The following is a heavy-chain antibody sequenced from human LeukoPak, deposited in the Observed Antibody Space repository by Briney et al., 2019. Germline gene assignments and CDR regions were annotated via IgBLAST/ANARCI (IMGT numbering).Heavy chain of an antibody. Sequence: SETLSLTCTVSGGSISSYYWSWIRQPPGKGLEWIGYIYYSGSTNYNPSLKSRVTISVDTSKNQFSLKLSSVTAADTAAYYCARGTTVTNDAFDIWGQGTMVTVSS. CDR3: ARGTTVTNDAFDI. J-gene: IGHJ3*02. D-gene: IGHD4-17*01. CDR1: GGSISSYY. V-gene: IGHV4-59*01. CDR2: IYYSGST.